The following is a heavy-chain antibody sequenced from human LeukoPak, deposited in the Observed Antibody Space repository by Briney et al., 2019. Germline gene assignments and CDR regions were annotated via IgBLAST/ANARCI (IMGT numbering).Heavy chain of an antibody. CDR3: ARDMGAMPVDY. CDR1: GGTFSSYA. V-gene: IGHV1-69*05. CDR2: IIPIFGTA. J-gene: IGHJ4*02. D-gene: IGHD1-26*01. Sequence: ASVKVSCKASGGTFSSYAISWVRQAPGQGLEWMGRIIPIFGTANYAQKFQGRVTITTDESTSTAYMELSSLRSEDTAVYYCARDMGAMPVDYWGQGTLVTVPS.